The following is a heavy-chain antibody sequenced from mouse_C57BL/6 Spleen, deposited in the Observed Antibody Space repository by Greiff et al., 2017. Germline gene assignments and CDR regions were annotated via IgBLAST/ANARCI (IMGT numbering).Heavy chain of an antibody. Sequence: EVQLQESGGGLVKPGGSLKLSCAASGFTFSSYAMSWVRQTPEKRLEWVATISDGGSYTYYPDNVKGRFTISRDNAKNNLYLQMSHLKSEDTAMYYCARDRVVAPSCWGQGTLVTVSA. V-gene: IGHV5-4*01. J-gene: IGHJ3*01. CDR1: GFTFSSYA. D-gene: IGHD1-1*01. CDR2: ISDGGSYT. CDR3: ARDRVVAPSC.